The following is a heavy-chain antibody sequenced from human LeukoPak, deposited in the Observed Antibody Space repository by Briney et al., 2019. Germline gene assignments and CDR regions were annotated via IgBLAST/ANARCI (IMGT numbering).Heavy chain of an antibody. CDR2: IYPGESET. CDR3: ARLYGDYALHY. Sequence: GESLKISCKGSGYTFTSYWINWVRQMPGKGLEWMGIIYPGESETRYSPSFQGQVTISADKSITTVYMQWSSLKASDTAMYYCARLYGDYALHYWGQGTLVTVSS. D-gene: IGHD4-17*01. J-gene: IGHJ4*02. V-gene: IGHV5-51*01. CDR1: GYTFTSYW.